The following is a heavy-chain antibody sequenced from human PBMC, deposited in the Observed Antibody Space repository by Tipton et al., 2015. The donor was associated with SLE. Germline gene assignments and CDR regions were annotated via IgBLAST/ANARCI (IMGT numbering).Heavy chain of an antibody. D-gene: IGHD3-16*01. CDR3: AKWAHDYIWGPDAFDI. CDR2: ISGSSDST. CDR1: GFTFYTYA. Sequence: SLRLSCAASGFTFYTYAMTWVRQAPGKGLEWVSSISGSSDSTYYSDSVKGRFIISRDNSKNTLYLQMNSLRAEDTAVYYCAKWAHDYIWGPDAFDIWGQGTMVTVSS. J-gene: IGHJ3*02. V-gene: IGHV3-23*01.